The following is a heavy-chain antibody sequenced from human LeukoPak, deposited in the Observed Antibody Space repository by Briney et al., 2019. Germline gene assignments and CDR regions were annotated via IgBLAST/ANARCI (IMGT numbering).Heavy chain of an antibody. V-gene: IGHV3-48*02. Sequence: PGGSLRLSCVVSGITFSGYSMIWVRQAPGKGLEWLSFMTTSGNTIFYAESVKDRFTISRDNAKKSLYLQMNSLRDEDTAVYYCARSDWFDPWGQGTLVTVSS. J-gene: IGHJ5*02. CDR2: MTTSGNTI. CDR1: GITFSGYS. CDR3: ARSDWFDP.